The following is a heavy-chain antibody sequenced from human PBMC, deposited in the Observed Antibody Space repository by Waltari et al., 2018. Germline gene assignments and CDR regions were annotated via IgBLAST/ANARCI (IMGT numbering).Heavy chain of an antibody. V-gene: IGHV4-39*07. CDR3: ARALAPKWFDP. CDR2: IYYSGAT. Sequence: QVQLQESGPGLVKSSETLSLTCTVSGGSISRSGYYWGWVRQPPGKGLEWIANIYYSGATYSSPSLRRRATISLDTSKNQFSLRLTSVTAADTAVYYCARALAPKWFDPWGRGTLVTVSS. J-gene: IGHJ5*02. CDR1: GGSISRSGYY.